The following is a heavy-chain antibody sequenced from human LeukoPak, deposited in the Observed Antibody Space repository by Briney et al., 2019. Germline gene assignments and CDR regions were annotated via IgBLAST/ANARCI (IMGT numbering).Heavy chain of an antibody. CDR2: MNPNSGNT. D-gene: IGHD4-17*01. J-gene: IGHJ4*02. CDR1: GYTFTSYG. V-gene: IGHV1-8*02. CDR3: ARDYGDYEGVVDY. Sequence: ASVKVSCKASGYTFTSYGISWVRQATGQGLEWMGWMNPNSGNTGYAQKFQGRVTMTRNTSISTAYMELSSLRSEDTAVYYCARDYGDYEGVVDYWGQGTLVTVSS.